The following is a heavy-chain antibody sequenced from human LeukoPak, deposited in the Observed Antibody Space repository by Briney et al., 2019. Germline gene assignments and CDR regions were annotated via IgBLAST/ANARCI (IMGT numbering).Heavy chain of an antibody. CDR2: IKQDGSEK. V-gene: IGHV3-7*03. CDR3: ATATPPYYYYGMDV. CDR1: GFTFSSYW. D-gene: IGHD2-15*01. J-gene: IGHJ6*02. Sequence: PGGSLRLSCAASGFTFSSYWMSWVRQAPGKGLEWVANIKQDGSEKYYVDSVKGRFTNSRDNAKNSLYLQMNSLRAEDTAVYYCATATPPYYYYGMDVWGQGTTVTVSS.